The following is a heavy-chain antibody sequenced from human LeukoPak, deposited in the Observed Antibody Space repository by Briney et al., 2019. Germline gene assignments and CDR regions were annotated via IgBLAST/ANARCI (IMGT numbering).Heavy chain of an antibody. Sequence: PSETLSLTCTVSGGSISSYYWSWIRQPPGKGLEWIGYIYYSGSTNYNPSLKSRVTISVDTSKNQFSLKLSSVTAADTAVYYCARDLRESSSWVNWFDPWGQGTLVTVSS. CDR1: GGSISSYY. D-gene: IGHD6-13*01. CDR2: IYYSGST. J-gene: IGHJ5*02. CDR3: ARDLRESSSWVNWFDP. V-gene: IGHV4-59*01.